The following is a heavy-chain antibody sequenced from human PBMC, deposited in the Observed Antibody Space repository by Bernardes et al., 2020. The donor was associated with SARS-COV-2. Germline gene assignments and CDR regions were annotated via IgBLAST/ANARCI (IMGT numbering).Heavy chain of an antibody. CDR1: GFTFGSYT. V-gene: IGHV3-23*01. J-gene: IGHJ4*02. D-gene: IGHD2-2*01. Sequence: VGSLRLSCEASGFTFGSYTMNWVRQAPGKGLEWVAGISPVENNINYADSVRGRFTVSRDNSKNTLFLQMHSLRAEDTALYYCAKGRSSKFDSWGQGTLVTVSS. CDR2: ISPVENNI. CDR3: AKGRSSKFDS.